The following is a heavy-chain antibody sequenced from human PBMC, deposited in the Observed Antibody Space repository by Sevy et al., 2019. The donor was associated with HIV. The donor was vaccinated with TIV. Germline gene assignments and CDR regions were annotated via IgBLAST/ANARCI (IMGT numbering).Heavy chain of an antibody. Sequence: SETLSLNCTVSGGSIGSNSFYWGWIRQPPGKELEWIGTVSYGGSTYYNPSLRSRVTISVDASKKQFSLKLSSVTAADTAVYYCARQKVRSAYYYDTSGRQGKADFDSWGQGTLVTVSS. V-gene: IGHV4-39*01. CDR1: GGSIGSNSFY. CDR2: VSYGGST. D-gene: IGHD3-22*01. CDR3: ARQKVRSAYYYDTSGRQGKADFDS. J-gene: IGHJ4*02.